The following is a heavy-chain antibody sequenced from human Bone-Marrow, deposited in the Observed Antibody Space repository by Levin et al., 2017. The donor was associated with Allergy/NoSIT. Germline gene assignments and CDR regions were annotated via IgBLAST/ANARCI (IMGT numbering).Heavy chain of an antibody. Sequence: GGSLRLSCAVSGFTFQDYSMHWVRQPPGKGLEWVSVISWDGHSTHYSDSVEGRFTVSRDNSKNSLYLQMNSLRTEDTALYYCAKAYSGYDWWFDPWGQGTLVTVSS. CDR3: AKAYSGYDWWFDP. D-gene: IGHD5-12*01. J-gene: IGHJ5*02. CDR2: ISWDGHST. V-gene: IGHV3-43*01. CDR1: GFTFQDYS.